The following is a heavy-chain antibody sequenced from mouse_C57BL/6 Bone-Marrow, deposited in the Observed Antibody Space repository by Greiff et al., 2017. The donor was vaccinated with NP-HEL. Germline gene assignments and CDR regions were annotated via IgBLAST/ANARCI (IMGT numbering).Heavy chain of an antibody. J-gene: IGHJ2*01. CDR3: ARDSGYAFDY. CDR1: GYTFTSYW. CDR2: INPNNGGT. D-gene: IGHD3-2*02. V-gene: IGHV1-53*01. Sequence: QVQLQQPGTELVKPGASVKLSCKASGYTFTSYWMHWLKQRPGQGLEWIGNINPNNGGTNDNEKFKTKATLTVDNYSSTAYLQLSSLTSEYSAVYYCARDSGYAFDYWGQGTTLTVSS.